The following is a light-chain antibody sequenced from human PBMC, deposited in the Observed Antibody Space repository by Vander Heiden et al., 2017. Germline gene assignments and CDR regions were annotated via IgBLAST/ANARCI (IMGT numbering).Light chain of an antibody. J-gene: IGKJ5*01. V-gene: IGKV1-8*01. CDR1: QSISSY. CDR3: QQYYSYPIT. Sequence: AIRMTQSPSSFSASTGDRVTITCRASQSISSYLAWYQQKPGKAPKLLIYAASTLQSGVPSRFSGSGSGTDFTLTISCLQSEDFATYYCQQYYSYPITFGQGTRLEIK. CDR2: AAS.